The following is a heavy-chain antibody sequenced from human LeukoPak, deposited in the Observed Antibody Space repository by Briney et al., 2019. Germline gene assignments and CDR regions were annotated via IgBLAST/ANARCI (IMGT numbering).Heavy chain of an antibody. CDR1: GYTFTSYD. J-gene: IGHJ4*02. CDR3: ARGYFHSSGYYLVNFDH. Sequence: ASVKVSCKASGYTFTSYDINWVRQASGEGLEWMGWVNPNSGNTGYALKFQGRITMTTSPSVSTAYMELSGLRSEDTAVYYCARGYFHSSGYYLVNFDHWGQGTLVTVSS. D-gene: IGHD3-22*01. V-gene: IGHV1-8*01. CDR2: VNPNSGNT.